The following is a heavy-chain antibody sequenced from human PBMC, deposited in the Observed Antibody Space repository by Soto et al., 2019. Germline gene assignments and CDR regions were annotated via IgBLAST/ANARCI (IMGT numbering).Heavy chain of an antibody. CDR1: GFTFSNAW. CDR3: TPYPMITFGGVLHY. V-gene: IGHV3-15*01. Sequence: PGGSRRLSCGASGFTFSNAWMSGVGQAPGKGLEWDGRIKSKTDGGTTDYAAPVKGRFTISRDDSKNTLYLQMNSLKTEDTAVYYCTPYPMITFGGVLHYWGQGTLVTV. CDR2: IKSKTDGGTT. J-gene: IGHJ4*02. D-gene: IGHD3-16*01.